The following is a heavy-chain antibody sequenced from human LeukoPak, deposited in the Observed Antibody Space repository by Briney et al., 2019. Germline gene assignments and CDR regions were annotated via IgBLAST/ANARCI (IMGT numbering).Heavy chain of an antibody. Sequence: ASVKVSCKASGYSFTSNYIHWVRQAPGQGLKWMGMIYPRDGSTSYAQKFQGRVTVTRDTSTSTVHMELSGLRSEDTAVYYCARDQEAFDYWGQGTLVTVSS. CDR2: IYPRDGST. V-gene: IGHV1-46*01. J-gene: IGHJ4*02. CDR1: GYSFTSNY. CDR3: ARDQEAFDY.